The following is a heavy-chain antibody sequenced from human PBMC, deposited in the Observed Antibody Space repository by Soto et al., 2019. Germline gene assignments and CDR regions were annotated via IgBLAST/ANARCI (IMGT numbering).Heavy chain of an antibody. D-gene: IGHD2-8*01. CDR2: ISGSGGST. CDR3: AKIHPRSFVLMVYATRALDY. Sequence: PGGSLRLSCAASGFTFSSYAMSWVRQAPGKGLEWVSAISGSGGSTYYADSVKGRFTISRDNSKNTLYLQMNSLRAEDTAVYYCAKIHPRSFVLMVYATRALDYWGQGTLVTAPQ. V-gene: IGHV3-23*01. J-gene: IGHJ4*02. CDR1: GFTFSSYA.